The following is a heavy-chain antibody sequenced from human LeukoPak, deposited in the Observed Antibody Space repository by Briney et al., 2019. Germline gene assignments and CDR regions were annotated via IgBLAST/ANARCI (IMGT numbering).Heavy chain of an antibody. CDR2: ISPSGDIT. V-gene: IGHV3-23*01. CDR1: GFSFSSHG. Sequence: PGGSLRLSCAGSGFSFSSHGMNWVRQAPGKGLEWVSGISPSGDITYYTDSVRGRFTISRDNAKNSLYLQMNSLRAEDTAVYYCARGPSGYHNTGGQGTLVTVSS. D-gene: IGHD5-12*01. J-gene: IGHJ4*02. CDR3: ARGPSGYHNT.